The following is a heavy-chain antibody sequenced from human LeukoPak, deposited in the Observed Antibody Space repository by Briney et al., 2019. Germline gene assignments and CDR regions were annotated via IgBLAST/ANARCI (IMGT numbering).Heavy chain of an antibody. CDR1: GGSISSYY. V-gene: IGHV4-4*07. J-gene: IGHJ5*02. CDR3: AREVFCSGGSCYSALKLWFDP. CDR2: IYTSGST. D-gene: IGHD2-15*01. Sequence: SETPSLTCTVSGGSISSYYWSWIRQPAGKGLEWIGRIYTSGSTNYNPSLKSRVTMSVDTSKNQFSLKLSSVTAADTAVYYCAREVFCSGGSCYSALKLWFDPWGQGTLVTVSS.